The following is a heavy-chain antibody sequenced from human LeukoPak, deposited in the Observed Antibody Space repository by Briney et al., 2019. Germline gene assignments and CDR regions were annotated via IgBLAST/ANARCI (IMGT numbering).Heavy chain of an antibody. Sequence: ASVKVSCKASGYTFTSYGISWVRQAPGQGLEWMGWISAYNGNTNYAQKLQGRVTMTTDTSTSTAYMELRSLRSDDTAVYYCARSYYDSSGTQNPPDAFDIWGQGTMVTVSS. CDR1: GYTFTSYG. CDR3: ARSYYDSSGTQNPPDAFDI. V-gene: IGHV1-18*01. D-gene: IGHD3-22*01. CDR2: ISAYNGNT. J-gene: IGHJ3*02.